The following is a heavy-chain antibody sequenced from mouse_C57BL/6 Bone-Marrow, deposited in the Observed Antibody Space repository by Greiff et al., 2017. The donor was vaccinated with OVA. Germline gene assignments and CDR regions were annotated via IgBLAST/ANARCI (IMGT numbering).Heavy chain of an antibody. D-gene: IGHD2-5*01. CDR3: ARENYSNSYAMDY. J-gene: IGHJ4*01. Sequence: QVQLQQPGAELVKPGASVKMSCKASGYTFTSYWITWVKQRPGQGLEWIGDIYPGSGSTNYNEQFTSKATLTVDTSSSTAYMQLSSLTSEDSAVYYCARENYSNSYAMDYWGQGTSVTVSS. CDR1: GYTFTSYW. CDR2: IYPGSGST. V-gene: IGHV1-55*01.